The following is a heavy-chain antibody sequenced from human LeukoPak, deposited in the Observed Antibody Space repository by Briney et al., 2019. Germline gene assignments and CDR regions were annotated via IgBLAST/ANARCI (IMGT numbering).Heavy chain of an antibody. CDR1: GASIRSSY. CDR3: ARPLGSFIAFDI. Sequence: PSETLSLTCTVSGASIRSSYWSWIRQPPGKGLEWIGFIYTSGSINYNPSLRGRVTISADTSKKQLSLKMSSVTAADTAVYYCARPLGSFIAFDIWGQGTMVTVSA. D-gene: IGHD3-10*01. CDR2: IYTSGSI. V-gene: IGHV4-4*09. J-gene: IGHJ3*02.